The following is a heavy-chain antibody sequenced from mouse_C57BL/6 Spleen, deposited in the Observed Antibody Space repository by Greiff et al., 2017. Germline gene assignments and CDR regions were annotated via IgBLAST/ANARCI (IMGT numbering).Heavy chain of an antibody. D-gene: IGHD2-1*01. V-gene: IGHV1-53*01. CDR3: AGKLPLCDAMDY. Sequence: QVQLQQPGTELVKPGASVTLSCKASGYTFTSYWMHWVKQRPGQGLEWIGNINPSNGGTNYNEKFKSKATLTVDKSSSTAYMQRSSLTSEDSAVYYCAGKLPLCDAMDYWGQGTSVTVSS. CDR1: GYTFTSYW. J-gene: IGHJ4*01. CDR2: INPSNGGT.